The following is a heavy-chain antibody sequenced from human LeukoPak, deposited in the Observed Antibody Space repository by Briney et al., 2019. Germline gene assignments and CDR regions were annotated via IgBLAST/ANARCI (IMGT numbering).Heavy chain of an antibody. CDR3: ARGMSSSWYFGKYYFDY. CDR1: GGSITSYY. Sequence: SETLSLTCTVSGGSITSYYWSWFRQPPGKGLECIGYIFYTGSTNYNPSLKSRVTISVDTSKNQFSLKLSSVTAADTAVYYCARGMSSSWYFGKYYFDYWGQGTLVTVSS. D-gene: IGHD6-13*01. V-gene: IGHV4-59*08. CDR2: IFYTGST. J-gene: IGHJ4*02.